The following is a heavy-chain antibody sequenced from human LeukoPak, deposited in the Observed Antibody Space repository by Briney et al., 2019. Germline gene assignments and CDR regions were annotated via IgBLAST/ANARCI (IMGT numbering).Heavy chain of an antibody. D-gene: IGHD3-16*01. V-gene: IGHV3-7*01. CDR1: GFTFSDYW. CDR3: TRALDY. CDR2: IKPDGSEI. J-gene: IGHJ4*02. Sequence: PGGSLRLSCAASGFTFSDYWMDWVRQTPGNGLEWVANIKPDGSEIYYVDSVRGRFTISRDNAKNSLYQQMNSLRAEDTAVYYCTRALDYWGQGTLVTVSP.